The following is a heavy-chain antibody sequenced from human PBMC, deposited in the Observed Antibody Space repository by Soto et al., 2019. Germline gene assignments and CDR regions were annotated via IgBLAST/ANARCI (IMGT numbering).Heavy chain of an antibody. CDR2: IYYSGST. CDR1: GGSISSSSYY. J-gene: IGHJ6*03. V-gene: IGHV4-39*01. Sequence: PSETLSLTCTVSGGSISSSSYYWGWIRQPPGKGLEWIGSIYYSGSTFYNPSLKSRVTISVDTSKNQFSLKLSSVTAADTAVYYCARHSGDGYYYYYYMDVWGKGTTVTVSS. CDR3: ARHSGDGYYYYYYMDV.